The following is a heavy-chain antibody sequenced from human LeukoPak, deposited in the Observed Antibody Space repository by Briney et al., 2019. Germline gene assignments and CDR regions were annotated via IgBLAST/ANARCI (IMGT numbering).Heavy chain of an antibody. V-gene: IGHV3-7*01. CDR3: ARDSPELSIAAAEGYFQH. Sequence: GGSLRLSCAASGFTFSRYWMSWVRQAPGKGLEWVANVKQDGSEKYYVDSVKGRFTISRDNAKNSLYLQMNSLRAEDTAVYYCARDSPELSIAAAEGYFQHWGQGTLVTVSS. CDR2: VKQDGSEK. CDR1: GFTFSRYW. D-gene: IGHD6-13*01. J-gene: IGHJ1*01.